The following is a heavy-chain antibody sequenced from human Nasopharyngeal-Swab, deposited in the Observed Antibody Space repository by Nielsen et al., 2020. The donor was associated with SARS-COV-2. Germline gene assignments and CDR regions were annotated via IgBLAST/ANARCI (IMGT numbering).Heavy chain of an antibody. D-gene: IGHD6-6*01. J-gene: IGHJ5*02. V-gene: IGHV4-34*01. Sequence: WIRQPPGKGLEWIGEINHSGSTNYNPSLKRRVTISVDTSKNQFSLKLSSVTAADTAVYFCAREGPSIAARPGWFDAWGQGTLVTVSS. CDR3: AREGPSIAARPGWFDA. CDR2: INHSGST.